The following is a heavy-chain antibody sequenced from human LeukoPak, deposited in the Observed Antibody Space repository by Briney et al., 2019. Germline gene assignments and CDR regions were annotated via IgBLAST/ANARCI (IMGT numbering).Heavy chain of an antibody. D-gene: IGHD3-3*01. CDR2: IYSGGST. CDR1: GFTVSSNY. CDR3: ARGSSNYDSWSGYYPAPFYYYYYGMDV. J-gene: IGHJ6*02. V-gene: IGHV3-53*01. Sequence: GGSLRLSCAASGFTVSSNYMSWVRQAPGKGLEWVSVIYSGGSTYYADSVKGRFTISRDNSKNTLYLQMNSLRAEDTAVYYCARGSSNYDSWSGYYPAPFYYYYYGMDVWGQGTTVTVSS.